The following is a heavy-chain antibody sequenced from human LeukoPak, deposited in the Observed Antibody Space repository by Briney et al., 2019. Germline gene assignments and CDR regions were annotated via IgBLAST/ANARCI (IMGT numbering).Heavy chain of an antibody. J-gene: IGHJ4*02. CDR2: IIPIFNTT. D-gene: IGHD2-2*01. V-gene: IGHV1-69*01. CDR1: GGTFSSYA. CDR3: ATEYCTTSSCYPPFDY. Sequence: ASVKVSCKASGGTFSSYAISWVRQAPGQGLEWMGGIIPIFNTTNYAQKFQARVTITADESTNTAYMELSSLRSEDTAVYYCATEYCTTSSCYPPFDYWGQGTLVTVSS.